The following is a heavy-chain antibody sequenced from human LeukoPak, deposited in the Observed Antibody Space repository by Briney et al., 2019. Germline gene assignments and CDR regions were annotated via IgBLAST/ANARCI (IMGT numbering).Heavy chain of an antibody. CDR2: INSDGSST. J-gene: IGHJ5*02. Sequence: PGGSLRLSCAASGFTFSSYWMHWVRQAPGKGLVWVSRINSDGSSTSYADSVKGRFTISRDNAKNTLYLQMNSLRAEDTAVYYCARDPGGHSSGWPNWFDPWGQGTLVTVSS. V-gene: IGHV3-74*01. CDR3: ARDPGGHSSGWPNWFDP. CDR1: GFTFSSYW. D-gene: IGHD6-19*01.